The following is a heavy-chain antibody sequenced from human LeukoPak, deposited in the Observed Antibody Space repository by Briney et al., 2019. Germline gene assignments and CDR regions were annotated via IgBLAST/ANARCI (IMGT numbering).Heavy chain of an antibody. CDR1: GGSISSYY. CDR2: IYTSGST. J-gene: IGHJ4*02. V-gene: IGHV4-4*09. CDR3: TIIAAAGYFDY. D-gene: IGHD6-13*01. Sequence: PSETLSLTCTVSGGSISSYYCSWIRQPPGKGLEWIGYIYTSGSTNYNPSLKSRVTISVDTSKNQFSLKLSSVTAADTAVYYCTIIAAAGYFDYWGQGTLVTVSS.